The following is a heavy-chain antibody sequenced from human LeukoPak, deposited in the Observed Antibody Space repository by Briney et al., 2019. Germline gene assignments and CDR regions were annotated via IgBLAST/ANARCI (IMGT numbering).Heavy chain of an antibody. Sequence: GGSLRLSCAASGFTFSSYGMHWVRQAPGKGLEWVTFIPYDRSNKYYADSVKGRFTISRDNSKNMLYLQMNSLRAEDTAVYYCAGDFDYWGQGTLVTVSS. CDR2: IPYDRSNK. CDR1: GFTFSSYG. CDR3: AGDFDY. V-gene: IGHV3-30*02. J-gene: IGHJ4*02.